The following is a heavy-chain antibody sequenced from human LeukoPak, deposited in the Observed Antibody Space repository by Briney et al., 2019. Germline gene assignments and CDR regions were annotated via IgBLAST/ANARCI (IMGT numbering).Heavy chain of an antibody. CDR3: AKEHKNSSGWLVPILDYYGMDV. CDR1: GFSFSGSA. V-gene: IGHV3-73*01. Sequence: GSLRLSCAVSGFSFSGSAIHWVRQASGKGLEWVGRIKSRTNGYATAYSPSLKGRFTVSRDDSKNTAYLQMNSLRAEDTAVYYCAKEHKNSSGWLVPILDYYGMDVWGQGTTVTVSS. J-gene: IGHJ6*02. CDR2: IKSRTNGYAT. D-gene: IGHD6-19*01.